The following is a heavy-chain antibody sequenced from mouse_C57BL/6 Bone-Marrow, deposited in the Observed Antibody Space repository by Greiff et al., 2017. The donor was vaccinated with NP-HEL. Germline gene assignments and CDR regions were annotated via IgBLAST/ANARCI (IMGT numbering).Heavy chain of an antibody. CDR3: ARGSSGSYYFYY. V-gene: IGHV1-18*01. Sequence: EVQLQQSGPELVKPGASVKIPCKASGYTFTDYNMDWVKQSHGKSLEWIGDINPNNGGTIYNQKFKGKATLTVDKSSSTAYMQLRSLTSEDTAVYYCARGSSGSYYFYYWGQGTTLTVSS. CDR1: GYTFTDYN. CDR2: INPNNGGT. J-gene: IGHJ2*01. D-gene: IGHD3-2*02.